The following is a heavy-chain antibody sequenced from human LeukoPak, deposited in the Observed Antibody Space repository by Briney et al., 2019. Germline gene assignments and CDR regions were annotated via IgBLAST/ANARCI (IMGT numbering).Heavy chain of an antibody. D-gene: IGHD6-19*01. CDR2: IYYSGST. CDR3: ARGKRAGWYYFDY. CDR1: GYAITSAYY. V-gene: IGHV4-38-2*02. J-gene: IGHJ4*02. Sequence: PSETLSLTCTVSGYAITSAYYWGWIRQPPGKGLEWIGYIYYSGSTYYNPSLKSRVTISVDTSKNQFSLKLSSVTAADTAVYYCARGKRAGWYYFDYWGQGTLVTVSS.